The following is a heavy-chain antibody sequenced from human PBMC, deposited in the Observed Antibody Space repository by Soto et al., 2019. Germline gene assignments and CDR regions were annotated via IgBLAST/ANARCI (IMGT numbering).Heavy chain of an antibody. CDR1: GFTFSSYG. Sequence: GGSLRLSCAASGFTFSSYGMHWVRQAPGKGLEWVAVISYDGSNKYYADSVKGRFTISRDNSKNTLYLQMNSLRAEDTAVYYCAKTPGSGSYYNWIEPNYYYYYMDVWGKGTTVTVSS. V-gene: IGHV3-30*18. D-gene: IGHD3-10*01. CDR2: ISYDGSNK. J-gene: IGHJ6*03. CDR3: AKTPGSGSYYNWIEPNYYYYYMDV.